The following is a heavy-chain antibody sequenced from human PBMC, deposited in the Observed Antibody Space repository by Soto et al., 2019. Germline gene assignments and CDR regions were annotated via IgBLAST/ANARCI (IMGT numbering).Heavy chain of an antibody. V-gene: IGHV3-64*01. CDR2: ISSNGGTT. Sequence: EVQLAESGGGMVQPGGSLRLSCVASGFTFSSYDMHWVRQAPGKGLEYVSSISSNGGTTYYGNSVKGRFTISRDNSKNTLYLQMGGLRVEYMAVYYCVRRVSGNYDYWGQGTLVTVSS. CDR1: GFTFSSYD. D-gene: IGHD3-10*01. J-gene: IGHJ4*02. CDR3: VRRVSGNYDY.